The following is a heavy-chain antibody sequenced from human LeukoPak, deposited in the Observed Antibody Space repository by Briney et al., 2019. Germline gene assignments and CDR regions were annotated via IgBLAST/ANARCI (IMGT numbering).Heavy chain of an antibody. CDR3: GLWFGELFRGWFDP. J-gene: IGHJ5*02. V-gene: IGHV2-5*01. D-gene: IGHD3-10*01. CDR2: IYWNDDK. CDR1: GFSLSTSGVG. Sequence: SGPTLLQPTPTLTLTCTFSGFSLSTSGVGVGWIRQPPGKALEWLSLIYWNDDKRYSPSLKSRLTITKDTSKNQVVLTMTNMDPVDTATYYCGLWFGELFRGWFDPWGQGTLVTVSS.